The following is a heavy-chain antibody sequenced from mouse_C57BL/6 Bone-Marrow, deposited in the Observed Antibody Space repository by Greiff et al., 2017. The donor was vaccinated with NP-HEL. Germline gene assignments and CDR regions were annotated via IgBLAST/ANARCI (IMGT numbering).Heavy chain of an antibody. V-gene: IGHV6-3*01. Sequence: EVKLVESGGGLVQPGGSMKLSCVASGFTFSNYWMNWVRQSPEKGLEWVAQIRLKSDNYATHYAESVKGRFTISRDDSKSSVYLQMNNLRAEDTGIYYCTGLYYYGSSPYYFDYWGQGTTLTVSS. CDR1: GFTFSNYW. J-gene: IGHJ2*01. D-gene: IGHD1-1*01. CDR3: TGLYYYGSSPYYFDY. CDR2: IRLKSDNYAT.